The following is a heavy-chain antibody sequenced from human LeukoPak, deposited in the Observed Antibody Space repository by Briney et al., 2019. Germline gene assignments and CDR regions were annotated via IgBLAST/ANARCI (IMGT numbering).Heavy chain of an antibody. CDR2: IYTSGST. V-gene: IGHV4-61*02. D-gene: IGHD4-17*01. J-gene: IGHJ4*02. CDR1: GGSISSGSYY. Sequence: SETLSLTCTVSGGSISSGSYYWSWIRQPAGKGLEWIGRIYTSGSTNYNPSLKSRFTISVDTSKNQFSLKLSSVTAADTAVYYCAAEDDYGDSPHYWGQGTLVTVSS. CDR3: AAEDDYGDSPHY.